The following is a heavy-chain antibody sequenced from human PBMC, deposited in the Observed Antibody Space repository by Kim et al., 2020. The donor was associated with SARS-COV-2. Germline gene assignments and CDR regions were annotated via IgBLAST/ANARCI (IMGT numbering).Heavy chain of an antibody. D-gene: IGHD3-10*01. V-gene: IGHV3-21*01. J-gene: IGHJ4*02. CDR2: ISSSSSEI. CDR1: GFTFSSYS. Sequence: GGSLRLSCAASGFTFSSYSMNWVRQAPGKGLEWVSSISSSSSEIYYADSVKGRFTISRDNAKNSLYLQMNSLRAEDTAVYYCARVPVSSFGPPLYYFDYWGQGTLVTVSS. CDR3: ARVPVSSFGPPLYYFDY.